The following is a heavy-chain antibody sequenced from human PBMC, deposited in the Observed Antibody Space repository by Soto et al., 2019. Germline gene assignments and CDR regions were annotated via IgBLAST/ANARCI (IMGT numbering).Heavy chain of an antibody. Sequence: PSETLSLTCAVYGGSFSGYYWSWIRQPPGKGLEWIGEINHSGSTNYNPSLKSRVTISVDTSKNQFSLKLSSVTAADTAVYYCARVRPIFGVVRRWFDPWGQGTLVTVSS. D-gene: IGHD3-3*01. CDR1: GGSFSGYY. CDR2: INHSGST. J-gene: IGHJ5*02. V-gene: IGHV4-34*01. CDR3: ARVRPIFGVVRRWFDP.